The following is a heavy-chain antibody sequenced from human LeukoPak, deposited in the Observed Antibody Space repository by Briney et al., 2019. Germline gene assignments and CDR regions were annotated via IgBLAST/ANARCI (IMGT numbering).Heavy chain of an antibody. D-gene: IGHD3-16*02. CDR2: ISSSRNVK. Sequence: VGSLRLSCAASGFTFSTYSMNWVRQATGQGLEWVSSISSSRNVKYYADSVKGRFTISRDNGKNSLYLQMSSLRDEDTAVYYCAREDYDYVWGSYRKSLDYWGQGTLVTVSS. CDR1: GFTFSTYS. V-gene: IGHV3-48*02. CDR3: AREDYDYVWGSYRKSLDY. J-gene: IGHJ4*02.